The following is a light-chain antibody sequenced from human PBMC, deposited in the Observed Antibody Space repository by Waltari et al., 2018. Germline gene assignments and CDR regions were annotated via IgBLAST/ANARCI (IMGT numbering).Light chain of an antibody. J-gene: IGLJ2*01. CDR2: NVS. Sequence: QSALTQPASVSGSPGQSITISCTGTSSDVGAYNYFPWNPQHPGKAPKLMMFNVSNRPSGVSNRFSGSKSGNTASLTISGLQAEDEADYYCSSYISSSTLELFGGGTSLTVL. CDR1: SSDVGAYNY. V-gene: IGLV2-14*03. CDR3: SSYISSSTLEL.